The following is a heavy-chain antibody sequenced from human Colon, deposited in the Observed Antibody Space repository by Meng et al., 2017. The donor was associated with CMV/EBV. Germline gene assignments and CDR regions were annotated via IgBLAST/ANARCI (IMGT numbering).Heavy chain of an antibody. CDR2: FTSSSSST. CDR3: ARDGFTYGYYFDY. V-gene: IGHV3-21*06. J-gene: IGHJ4*02. D-gene: IGHD5-18*01. Sequence: ESLKISCAASGFPFSSYSMNWVRQAPGKGMEWVSSFTSSSSSTYYADLVQGRFTISRDNAKNLLYLQMNSLRAEDTAVYYCARDGFTYGYYFDYWGQGTLVTVSS. CDR1: GFPFSSYS.